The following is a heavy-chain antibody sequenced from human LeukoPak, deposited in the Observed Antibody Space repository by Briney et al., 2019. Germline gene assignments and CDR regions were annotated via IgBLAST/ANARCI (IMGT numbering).Heavy chain of an antibody. CDR2: IYYSGST. V-gene: IGHV4-59*01. Sequence: SETLSLTCTVSGGSLSSYYWIWIRQPPGKGLEWIGNIYYSGSTNYNPSLKSRVTMSVDTAKSQFSLKVRSVTDVDTAVYYCARDGGGKSRPFDYWGQGTPVTVSS. J-gene: IGHJ4*02. CDR3: ARDGGGKSRPFDY. CDR1: GGSLSSYY. D-gene: IGHD4-23*01.